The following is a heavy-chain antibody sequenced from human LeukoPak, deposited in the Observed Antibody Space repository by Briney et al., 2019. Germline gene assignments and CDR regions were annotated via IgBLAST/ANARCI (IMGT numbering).Heavy chain of an antibody. D-gene: IGHD3-22*01. CDR1: GFTFSSYG. Sequence: GGSLRLSCAASGFTFSSYGMHWVRQAPGKGLEWVAFIRYDGSNKYYADSVKGRFTISRDNSKNTLYLQMNSLRAEDTAVYYCAKDHTSYYYDSSGYWDYWGQGTLVTVSS. V-gene: IGHV3-30*02. CDR3: AKDHTSYYYDSSGYWDY. J-gene: IGHJ4*02. CDR2: IRYDGSNK.